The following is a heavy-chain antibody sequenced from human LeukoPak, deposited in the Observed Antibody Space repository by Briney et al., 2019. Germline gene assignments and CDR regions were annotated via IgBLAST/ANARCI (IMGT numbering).Heavy chain of an antibody. CDR1: GFTFSSYW. CDR2: IKQDGSEK. Sequence: GGSLRLSCAASGFTFSSYWMSWVRQAPGKGLEWVANIKQDGSEKYYVDSVKGRFTISRDNAKNSLYLQMNSLRAEDTAVYYSARIALYYDFWSGYYSFDYWGQGTLVTVSS. V-gene: IGHV3-7*01. J-gene: IGHJ4*02. CDR3: ARIALYYDFWSGYYSFDY. D-gene: IGHD3-3*01.